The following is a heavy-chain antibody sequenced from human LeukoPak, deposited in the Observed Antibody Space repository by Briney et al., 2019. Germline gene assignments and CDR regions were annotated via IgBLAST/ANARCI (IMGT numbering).Heavy chain of an antibody. D-gene: IGHD5-12*01. CDR1: GGTFNNFA. V-gene: IGHV1-46*02. J-gene: IGHJ4*02. Sequence: GASVKVSCKASGGTFNNFAISWVRQAPGQGLEWMGIINPSGGSTSYAQKFQGRVTMTRDTSTSTVYMELSSLRSEDTAVYYCARDRTASIVDYWGQGTLVTVSS. CDR2: INPSGGST. CDR3: ARDRTASIVDY.